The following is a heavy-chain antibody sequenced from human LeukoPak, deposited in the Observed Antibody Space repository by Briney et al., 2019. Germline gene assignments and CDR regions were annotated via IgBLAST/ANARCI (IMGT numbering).Heavy chain of an antibody. Sequence: GGSLRLSCAASGFTFSNYSMDWVRQAPGKGLEWVSYISRSSRTIYYADSVKGRFTISRDNGKNSLYLQMKSLRAEDTAVYYCARDPIPGYFDYWGQGSLVTVSS. CDR3: ARDPIPGYFDY. CDR2: ISRSSRTI. J-gene: IGHJ4*02. CDR1: GFTFSNYS. V-gene: IGHV3-48*01.